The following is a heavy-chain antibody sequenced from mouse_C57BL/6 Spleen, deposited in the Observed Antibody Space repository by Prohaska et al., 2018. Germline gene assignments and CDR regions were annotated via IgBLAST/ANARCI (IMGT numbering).Heavy chain of an antibody. J-gene: IGHJ2*01. CDR1: GFTFSNYW. D-gene: IGHD1-1*01. Sequence: EVKLEESGGGLVQPGGSMKLSCVASGFTFSNYWMNWVRQSPETGLEWVAQIRLKSDNYETHYAESVKGRLTISRDDSKSSVYLQMNNLRAEDTGIYYCTGPGSSLGDWGQGTTLTVSS. V-gene: IGHV6-3*01. CDR2: IRLKSDNYET. CDR3: TGPGSSLGD.